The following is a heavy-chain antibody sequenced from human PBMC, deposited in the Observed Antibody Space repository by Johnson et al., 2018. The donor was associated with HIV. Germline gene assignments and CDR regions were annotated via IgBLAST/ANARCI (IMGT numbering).Heavy chain of an antibody. CDR2: ISGGGGIT. CDR3: AKDGSGIYSRACGI. CDR1: GFTFSSYA. J-gene: IGHJ3*02. D-gene: IGHD3-10*01. Sequence: VQLVESGGGLVQPGGSLRLSCAASGFTFSSYAMSWVRQAPGKGLEWVSDISGGGGITYYADSVKGRFTISRDSSTNTLYLQMNSLRAEDTALYYRAKDGSGIYSRACGIWCQGTMLTVSS. V-gene: IGHV3-23*04.